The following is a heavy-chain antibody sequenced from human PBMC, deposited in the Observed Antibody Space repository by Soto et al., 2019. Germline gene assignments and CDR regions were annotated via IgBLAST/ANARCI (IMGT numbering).Heavy chain of an antibody. Sequence: QVQLKESGPGLVKPSETLSLTCNVSGGPIKTGDYYWNWIRQPPGKGLEWIGYVFYSGATNYSPSLKSRAARSMDTSKNKFSLSLTSVTAADTAFYYCARAGFSYGHLLFWGQGIRVTVST. CDR1: GGPIKTGDYY. D-gene: IGHD3-10*01. CDR2: VFYSGAT. J-gene: IGHJ4*02. V-gene: IGHV4-30-4*01. CDR3: ARAGFSYGHLLF.